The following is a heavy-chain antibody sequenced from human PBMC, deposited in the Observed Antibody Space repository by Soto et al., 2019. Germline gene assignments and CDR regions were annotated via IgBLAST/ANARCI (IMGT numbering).Heavy chain of an antibody. V-gene: IGHV4-39*01. D-gene: IGHD6-13*01. Sequence: SETLSLTCTVSGGSIGSSDYYWGWIRQPPGKGLEWIGNIYDSGSTSYNPSLKSRVTISVDTSKNQVSLKVSSVTAADTAVYYCARGTIAAAGRGGAFDIWGQGTMVTV. CDR2: IYDSGST. CDR3: ARGTIAAAGRGGAFDI. J-gene: IGHJ3*02. CDR1: GGSIGSSDYY.